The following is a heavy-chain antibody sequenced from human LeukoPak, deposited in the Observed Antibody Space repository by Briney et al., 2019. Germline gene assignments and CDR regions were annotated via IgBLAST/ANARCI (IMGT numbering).Heavy chain of an antibody. CDR3: ARADCTNGVCYLDS. V-gene: IGHV1-46*01. CDR1: GYTLTSYY. D-gene: IGHD2-8*01. Sequence: ASVKVSSKASGYTLTSYYMHWVRQAPGQGLEWMGRINPSVGSTSYAQRFQDRVTMTRDTSTSTVYMELSSLRSEDTAVYYCARADCTNGVCYLDSWGQGILVTVSS. CDR2: INPSVGST. J-gene: IGHJ4*02.